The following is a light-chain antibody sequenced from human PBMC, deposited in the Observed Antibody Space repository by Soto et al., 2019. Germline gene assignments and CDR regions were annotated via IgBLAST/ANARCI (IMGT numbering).Light chain of an antibody. CDR3: QQYYSYPPIN. Sequence: AIRMTQSPSSFSPSKGDRFTITFRASQGISSYLAWYQQKPGKAPKLLIYAASTLQSGVPSRFSGSGSGTDFTLTIRCLQSEDFATYYCQQYYSYPPINFGKGQRLEI. V-gene: IGKV1-8*01. J-gene: IGKJ5*01. CDR2: AAS. CDR1: QGISSY.